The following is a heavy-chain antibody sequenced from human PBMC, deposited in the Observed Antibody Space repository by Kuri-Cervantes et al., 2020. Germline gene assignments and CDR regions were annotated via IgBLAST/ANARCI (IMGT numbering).Heavy chain of an antibody. Sequence: GGSLRLSCVAFGFTFSNYVMNWVRQAPGSGLEWVELIESDGVNKFYADFVKGRFIISRENFKNTLFLQMASLGPDNTAVYYCGREGGASGRLVPDLWGRGTLVTVSS. CDR3: GREGGASGRLVPDL. CDR2: IESDGVNK. V-gene: IGHV3-30*03. D-gene: IGHD3-10*01. J-gene: IGHJ2*01. CDR1: GFTFSNYV.